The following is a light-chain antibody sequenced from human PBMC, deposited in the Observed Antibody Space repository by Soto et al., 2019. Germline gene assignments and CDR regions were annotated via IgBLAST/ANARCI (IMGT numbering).Light chain of an antibody. CDR1: SSDVGGYNY. CDR2: DVS. Sequence: QSALTQPASVSGSPGQSITISCTGTSSDVGGYNYVSWYQQHPGKAPQLMIYDVSNRPSGVSNRCSGSKTGNTASLTISGLQAEDEADDYCSSYTSSSTLVVFGGGTKVTVL. J-gene: IGLJ2*01. V-gene: IGLV2-14*01. CDR3: SSYTSSSTLVV.